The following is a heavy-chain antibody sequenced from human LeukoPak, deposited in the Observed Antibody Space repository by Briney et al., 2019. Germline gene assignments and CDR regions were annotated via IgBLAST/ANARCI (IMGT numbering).Heavy chain of an antibody. CDR3: AKGGYGELDY. Sequence: SGGSLRLSCAASGFTFSSYGMHWVRQAPGKGLEWVAVIPYDGSNKYYADSVKGRFTISRDNSKNTLYLQMNSLRAEDTAVYYCAKGGYGELDYWGQGTLVTVSS. J-gene: IGHJ4*02. CDR1: GFTFSSYG. D-gene: IGHD5-12*01. V-gene: IGHV3-30*18. CDR2: IPYDGSNK.